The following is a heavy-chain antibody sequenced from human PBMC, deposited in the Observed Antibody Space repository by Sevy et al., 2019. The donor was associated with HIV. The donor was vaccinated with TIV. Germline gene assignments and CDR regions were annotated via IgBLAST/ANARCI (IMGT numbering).Heavy chain of an antibody. Sequence: GGSLRLSCAASGFTFSSYEMNWVRQAPGKGLEWFSYISSSGSTIYYADSVKGRFTISRDNAKNSLYLQMNSLRAEDTAVYYCARAQQYYYDRSGYYYPYYFDYWGQGTLVTVSS. CDR3: ARAQQYYYDRSGYYYPYYFDY. D-gene: IGHD3-22*01. J-gene: IGHJ4*02. CDR2: ISSSGSTI. V-gene: IGHV3-48*03. CDR1: GFTFSSYE.